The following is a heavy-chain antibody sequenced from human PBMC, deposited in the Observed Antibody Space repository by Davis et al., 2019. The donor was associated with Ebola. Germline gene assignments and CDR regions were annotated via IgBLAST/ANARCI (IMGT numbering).Heavy chain of an antibody. D-gene: IGHD2-21*02. Sequence: SVKVSCKASGGTFSSYAISWVRQAPGQGLEWMGGIIPIFGTANYAQKFQGRVTITADESTSTAYMELSSLRSEDTAVYYCARREAYCGGDCYWGFDYWGQGTLVTVSS. V-gene: IGHV1-69*13. CDR2: IIPIFGTA. CDR1: GGTFSSYA. J-gene: IGHJ4*02. CDR3: ARREAYCGGDCYWGFDY.